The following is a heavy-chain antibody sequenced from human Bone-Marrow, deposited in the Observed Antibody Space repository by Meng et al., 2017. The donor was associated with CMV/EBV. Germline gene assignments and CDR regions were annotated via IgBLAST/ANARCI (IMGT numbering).Heavy chain of an antibody. J-gene: IGHJ5*02. Sequence: SETLSLTCTVSGYSISSGYYWGWIRQPPGKGLKWIGNINHSGSVYYNPSLQSRVTLSMDTSKNHFSLTVNSVTAADTAVYYSARSDGGNSEGRFDPWGQGTLVTVSS. CDR2: INHSGSV. V-gene: IGHV4-38-2*02. D-gene: IGHD4-23*01. CDR1: GYSISSGYY. CDR3: ARSDGGNSEGRFDP.